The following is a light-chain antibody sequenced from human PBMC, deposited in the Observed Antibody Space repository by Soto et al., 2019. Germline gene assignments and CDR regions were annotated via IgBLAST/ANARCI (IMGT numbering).Light chain of an antibody. CDR3: SLYAVTNSVV. CDR1: SSDIGAYKF. Sequence: QSVLTQPPSASGSPGQSVAISCTGTSSDIGAYKFVSWYKQHPGKAPKLIIYEVSRRPSGVPDRFSGSKSGKTASLTVAGLLAEDDADYYCSLYAVTNSVVFGGGTKLTVL. CDR2: EVS. V-gene: IGLV2-8*01. J-gene: IGLJ2*01.